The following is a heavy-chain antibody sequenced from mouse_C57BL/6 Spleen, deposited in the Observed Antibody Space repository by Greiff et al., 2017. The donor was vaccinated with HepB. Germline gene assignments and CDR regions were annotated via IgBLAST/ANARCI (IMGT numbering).Heavy chain of an antibody. V-gene: IGHV1-22*01. J-gene: IGHJ1*03. Sequence: SGPELVKPGASVKMSCKASGYTFTDYNMHWVKQSHGKSLEWIGYINPNNGGTSYNQKFKGKATLTVNKSSSTAYMELRSLTSEDSAVYYCAREGVYYYGSTYWYFDVWGTGTTVTVSS. CDR2: INPNNGGT. CDR1: GYTFTDYN. CDR3: AREGVYYYGSTYWYFDV. D-gene: IGHD1-1*01.